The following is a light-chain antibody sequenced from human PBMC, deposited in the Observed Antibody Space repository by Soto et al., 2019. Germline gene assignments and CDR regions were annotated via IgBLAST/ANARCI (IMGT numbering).Light chain of an antibody. CDR1: SSNIGASYD. J-gene: IGLJ1*01. V-gene: IGLV1-40*01. CDR3: QSYDNSRSGYV. Sequence: QSVLTQPPSVSGAPGQRVTISCSGSSSNIGASYDVNWYQQLPGTAPKLLIYGNTNRPSGVPERFSGSKSGTLASLAITGLQAEDESDYYCQSYDNSRSGYVFGTGTKLTVL. CDR2: GNT.